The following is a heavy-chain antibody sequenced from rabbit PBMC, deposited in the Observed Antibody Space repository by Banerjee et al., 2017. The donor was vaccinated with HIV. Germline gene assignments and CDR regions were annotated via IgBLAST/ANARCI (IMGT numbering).Heavy chain of an antibody. CDR2: IYTSTGST. CDR1: GFSLSSYW. CDR3: ARDLAGVIGWNFNL. Sequence: LEESGGDLVKPEGSLTLTCTASGFSLSSYWMWWVCQAPGKGLEWITCIYTSTGSTWYASWVNGRFTISKTSSTTVTLQMTSLTAADTATYLCARDLAGVIGWNFNLWGPGTLVTVS. D-gene: IGHD4-1*01. V-gene: IGHV1S45*01. J-gene: IGHJ4*01.